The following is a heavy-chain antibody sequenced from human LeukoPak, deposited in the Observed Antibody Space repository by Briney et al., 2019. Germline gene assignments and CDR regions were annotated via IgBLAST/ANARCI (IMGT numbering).Heavy chain of an antibody. CDR1: GFTFSSYG. CDR3: AKAVKGYRYFNY. V-gene: IGHV3-30*18. J-gene: IGHJ4*02. D-gene: IGHD3-16*02. Sequence: PGRSLRLSCAASGFTFSSYGMHWVRQAPGKELEWVAVISYDGSNKYYADSVKGRFTISRDNSKNTLYLQMNSLRAEDTAVYYCAKAVKGYRYFNYWGQGTLVTVSS. CDR2: ISYDGSNK.